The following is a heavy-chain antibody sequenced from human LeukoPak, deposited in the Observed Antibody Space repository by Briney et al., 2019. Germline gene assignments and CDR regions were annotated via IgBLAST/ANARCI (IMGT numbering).Heavy chain of an antibody. CDR3: ARNQTSYDSWTASHTGPHHAFDV. J-gene: IGHJ3*01. CDR2: IYYPGTT. D-gene: IGHD3/OR15-3a*01. V-gene: IGHV4-59*02. CDR1: GGSVRSYY. Sequence: SETLSLTCTVSGGSVRSYYWSWIRQTPGKGLEWIGYIYYPGTTNYNPSLKSRVSFSVDTSKNQFSLNLDSVTAADTATHFCARNQTSYDSWTASHTGPHHAFDVWGQGKLVIVSS.